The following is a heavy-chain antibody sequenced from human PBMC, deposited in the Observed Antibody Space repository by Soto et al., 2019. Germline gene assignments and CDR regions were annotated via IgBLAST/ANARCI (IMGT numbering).Heavy chain of an antibody. CDR2: IYHSGST. D-gene: IGHD3-22*01. Sequence: SEXLSLTCAVCGGSISSGGYSWSWIRQPPGKGLEWIGYIYHSGSTYYNPSLKSRVTISVDRSKNQFSLKLSSVTAADTAVYYCARGTYYYDSSGYWYAFDIWGQGTMVTVSS. J-gene: IGHJ3*02. V-gene: IGHV4-30-2*01. CDR3: ARGTYYYDSSGYWYAFDI. CDR1: GGSISSGGYS.